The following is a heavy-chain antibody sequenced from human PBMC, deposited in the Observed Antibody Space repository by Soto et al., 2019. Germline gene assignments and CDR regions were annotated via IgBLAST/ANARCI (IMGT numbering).Heavy chain of an antibody. CDR3: ARILDGDYKLDY. Sequence: SETLSLTCTVSGGSISSSSYYWGWIRQPPGKGLEWIGSIYYSGSTYYNPSLKSRVTISVDTSKNQFSLKLSSVTAADTAVYYCARILDGDYKLDYWGQGTLVTVSS. CDR2: IYYSGST. J-gene: IGHJ4*02. V-gene: IGHV4-39*01. CDR1: GGSISSSSYY. D-gene: IGHD4-17*01.